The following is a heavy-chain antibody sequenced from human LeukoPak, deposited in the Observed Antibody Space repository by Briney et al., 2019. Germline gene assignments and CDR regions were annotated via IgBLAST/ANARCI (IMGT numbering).Heavy chain of an antibody. CDR2: ISSSGSTI. V-gene: IGHV3-11*04. CDR3: ARAQDCSSTSCYQAGAFDI. D-gene: IGHD2-2*01. J-gene: IGHJ3*02. Sequence: GGSLRLSCAASGFTFSDYYMSWIRQAPGKGLEWVSYISSSGSTIYYADSVKGRFTISRDNAKNSLYLQMNSLRAEDTAVYYCARAQDCSSTSCYQAGAFDIWGQGTMVTVSS. CDR1: GFTFSDYY.